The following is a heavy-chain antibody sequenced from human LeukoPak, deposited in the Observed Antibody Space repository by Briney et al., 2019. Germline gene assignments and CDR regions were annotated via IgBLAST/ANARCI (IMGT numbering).Heavy chain of an antibody. D-gene: IGHD6-19*01. Sequence: GGSLRLSCATSGFTVSSNYMSWVRQAPGKGLEWVSVIAAGGTTDYADSVKGRFTISRDHSKNTLYLQMNSLRAEDTAVYYCARDLPAYSSGWYGENYWGQGTLVTVSS. CDR2: IAAGGTT. CDR3: ARDLPAYSSGWYGENY. CDR1: GFTVSSNY. J-gene: IGHJ4*02. V-gene: IGHV3-66*01.